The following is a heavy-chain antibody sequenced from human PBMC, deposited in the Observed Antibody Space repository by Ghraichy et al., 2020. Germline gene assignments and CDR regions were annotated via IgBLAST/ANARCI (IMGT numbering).Heavy chain of an antibody. J-gene: IGHJ3*02. Sequence: SVKVSCKASGGTFSSYAISWVRQAPGQGLEWMGGIIPIFGTANYAQKFQGRVTITADKSTSSAYMELSSLRSEDTAVYYCARGDGDYRAAFDIWGQGTMVTVSS. CDR3: ARGDGDYRAAFDI. V-gene: IGHV1-69*06. CDR1: GGTFSSYA. CDR2: IIPIFGTA. D-gene: IGHD4-17*01.